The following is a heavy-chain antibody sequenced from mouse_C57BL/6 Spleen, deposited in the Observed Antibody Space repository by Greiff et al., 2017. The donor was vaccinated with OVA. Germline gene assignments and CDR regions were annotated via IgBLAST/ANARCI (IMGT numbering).Heavy chain of an antibody. CDR2: INPSNGGT. CDR3: ARGGYDVRYFDY. Sequence: QVQLQQSGTELVKPGASVKLSCKASGYTFTSYWMHWVKQRPGQGLEWIGNINPSNGGTNYNEKFKSKATLTVDKSSSTAYMQLSSLTSEDSAVYYCARGGYDVRYFDYWGQGTTLTVSS. V-gene: IGHV1-53*01. CDR1: GYTFTSYW. D-gene: IGHD2-2*01. J-gene: IGHJ2*01.